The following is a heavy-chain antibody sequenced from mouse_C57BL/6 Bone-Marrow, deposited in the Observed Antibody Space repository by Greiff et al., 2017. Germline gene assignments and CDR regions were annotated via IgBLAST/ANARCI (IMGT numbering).Heavy chain of an antibody. D-gene: IGHD1-1*01. J-gene: IGHJ2*01. V-gene: IGHV1-81*01. Sequence: QVQLQQSGAELARPGASVKLSCKASGYTFTSYGISWVKQRTGQGLEWIGEIYTRSGNTYYNEKFKGQATMTADKSSSTAYMELRSLTSEDAAVYFCARFGYYGSSYNYWGQGTTLTVAS. CDR3: ARFGYYGSSYNY. CDR2: IYTRSGNT. CDR1: GYTFTSYG.